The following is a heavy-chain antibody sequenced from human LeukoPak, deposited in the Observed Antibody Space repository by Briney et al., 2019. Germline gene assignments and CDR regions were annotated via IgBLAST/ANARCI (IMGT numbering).Heavy chain of an antibody. CDR3: AKAYSSGWSLFDY. CDR2: ISGSGGST. CDR1: GFTCSSYA. V-gene: IGHV3-23*01. Sequence: GGSLRLXCAASGFTCSSYAMSWVRQAPGKGLEWVSAISGSGGSTYYADSVKGRFTISRDNSKNTLYLQMNSLRAEDTAVYYCAKAYSSGWSLFDYWGQGTLVTVSS. D-gene: IGHD6-19*01. J-gene: IGHJ4*02.